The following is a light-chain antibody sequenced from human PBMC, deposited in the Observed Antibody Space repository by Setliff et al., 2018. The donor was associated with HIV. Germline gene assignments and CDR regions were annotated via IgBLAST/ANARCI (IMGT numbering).Light chain of an antibody. Sequence: QSALAQPASVSGSPGQSITISCTGTSSDVGSYNYVSWYQQHPGKAPKLMIYDVTKRPSGVSNRFSGSKSGVTASLTISGLQAEDEADYYCCSYSSRSTPSVFGTGTKVTVL. V-gene: IGLV2-14*01. CDR3: CSYSSRSTPSV. CDR1: SSDVGSYNY. J-gene: IGLJ1*01. CDR2: DVT.